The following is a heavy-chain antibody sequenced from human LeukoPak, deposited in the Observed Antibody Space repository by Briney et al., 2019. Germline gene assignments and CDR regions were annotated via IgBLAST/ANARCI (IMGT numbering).Heavy chain of an antibody. CDR3: ARGYCSGDICFPFDY. V-gene: IGHV3-11*01. J-gene: IGHJ4*02. CDR1: GFTFSDYY. Sequence: GGSLRLSCAASGFTFSDYYMSWIRQAPGKGLEWVSYISSSGTTIYYADSVKGRFTISRDNAKIPLHLQMNSLRAEDTAVYYCARGYCSGDICFPFDYWGQGTLVTVSS. D-gene: IGHD2-15*01. CDR2: ISSSGTTI.